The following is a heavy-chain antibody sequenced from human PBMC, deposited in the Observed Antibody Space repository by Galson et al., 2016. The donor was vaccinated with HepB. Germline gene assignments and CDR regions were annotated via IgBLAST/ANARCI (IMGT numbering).Heavy chain of an antibody. J-gene: IGHJ6*02. CDR3: ARDSPLSDCSGGSCYSMYYYYGMDV. CDR1: GFTFSSAW. Sequence: SLRLSCAVSGFTFSSAWMNWVRQAPGKGLEWVAVISYDGSDKFYADSVKGRFTISRDNSKNTLYLQMNSLRAEDTAVFYCARDSPLSDCSGGSCYSMYYYYGMDVWGQGTTVTVSS. D-gene: IGHD2-15*01. CDR2: ISYDGSDK. V-gene: IGHV3-30-3*01.